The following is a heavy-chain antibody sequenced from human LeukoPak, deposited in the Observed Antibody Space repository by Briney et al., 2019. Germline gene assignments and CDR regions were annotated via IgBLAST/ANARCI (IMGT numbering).Heavy chain of an antibody. CDR1: GGSISSGGYY. J-gene: IGHJ5*02. Sequence: PSQTLSLTCTVSGGSISSGGYYWSWIRQHPGKGLEWIGYIYYSGSTYYNPSLKSRVTILVDTSKNQFSLKLSSVTAADTAVYYCARDIPTADNWFDPWGQGTLVTVSS. CDR2: IYYSGST. D-gene: IGHD2-21*01. CDR3: ARDIPTADNWFDP. V-gene: IGHV4-31*03.